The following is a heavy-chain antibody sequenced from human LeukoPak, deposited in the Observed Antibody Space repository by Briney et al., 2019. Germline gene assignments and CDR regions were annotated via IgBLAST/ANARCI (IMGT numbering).Heavy chain of an antibody. CDR2: IYYTGTT. CDR1: GDSINSSY. J-gene: IGHJ3*02. Sequence: SETLSLTCTLSGDSINSSYWSWIRQPPGKALEWIGYIYYTGTTNYNPSLKSRVTISLDTSRNQFSLRLSSVTAADAAVYYCARETYCGGDCYLFDIWGQGTMVTVSS. D-gene: IGHD2-21*02. V-gene: IGHV4-59*01. CDR3: ARETYCGGDCYLFDI.